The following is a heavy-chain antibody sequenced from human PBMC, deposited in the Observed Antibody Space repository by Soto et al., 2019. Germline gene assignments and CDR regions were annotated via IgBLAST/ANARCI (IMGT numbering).Heavy chain of an antibody. V-gene: IGHV3-74*03. Sequence: CAASGFTFGDYWMHWVRQPPGKGPEWVSRMTGDGRTTQYADSVKGRFTASRDNAKSTLYLQMNSLRAEDTAVYYCATAEVDYWGPGTLVTV. CDR3: ATAEVDY. J-gene: IGHJ4*02. CDR2: MTGDGRTT. CDR1: GFTFGDYW.